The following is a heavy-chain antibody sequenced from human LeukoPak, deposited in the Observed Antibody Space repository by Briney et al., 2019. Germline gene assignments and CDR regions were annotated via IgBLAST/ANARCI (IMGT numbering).Heavy chain of an antibody. V-gene: IGHV3-7*01. J-gene: IGHJ4*02. D-gene: IGHD3-22*01. CDR2: IKQDGSEQ. CDR1: GFTFSSYW. CDR3: ARDKRVVTRLYYFEY. Sequence: PGGSLRHSCAASGFTFSSYWMSWVRQAPGKGLAWVANIKQDGSEQDYVDSVKGRFTISRDNAKNSLYLQMNSLRAEDKAVYYCARDKRVVTRLYYFEYWDQGTLVTGYS.